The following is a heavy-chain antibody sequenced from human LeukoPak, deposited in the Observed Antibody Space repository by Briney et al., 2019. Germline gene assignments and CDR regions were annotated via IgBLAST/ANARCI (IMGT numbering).Heavy chain of an antibody. CDR1: GYTFTSYA. CDR2: IIPIFGTA. Sequence: ASVKVSCKASGYTFTSYAISWVRQAPGQGLEWMGGIIPIFGTANYAQKFQGRVTITADESTCTAYMELSSLRSEDTAVYYCARDSHYDFWSGYYPWGQGTLVTVSS. D-gene: IGHD3-3*01. J-gene: IGHJ5*02. V-gene: IGHV1-69*13. CDR3: ARDSHYDFWSGYYP.